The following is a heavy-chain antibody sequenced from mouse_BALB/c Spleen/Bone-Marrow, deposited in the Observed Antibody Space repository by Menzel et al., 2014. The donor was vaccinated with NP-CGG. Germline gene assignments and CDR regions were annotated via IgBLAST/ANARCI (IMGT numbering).Heavy chain of an antibody. V-gene: IGHV4-1*02. J-gene: IGHJ3*01. D-gene: IGHD2-1*01. CDR3: ASCGHYGWLAY. CDR1: GFELSRYW. Sequence: EVQVVESGGGLVQPGGSLKLSCTASGFELSRYWMSWVRQAPGKGLEWIGEINPNSRTINYTPSLKERFIISRDNAKNTLYLQMSKVRSEDTALYFCASCGHYGWLAYWGQGTLVTVSA. CDR2: INPNSRTI.